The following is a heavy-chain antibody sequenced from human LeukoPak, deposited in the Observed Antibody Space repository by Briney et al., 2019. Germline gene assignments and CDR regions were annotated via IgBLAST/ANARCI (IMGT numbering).Heavy chain of an antibody. CDR3: AKGGHYSFFDY. CDR2: LIENGATT. V-gene: IGHV3-23*01. CDR1: GFTFSSHA. J-gene: IGHJ4*02. D-gene: IGHD4-11*01. Sequence: GGSLRLSCAASGFTFSSHAMSWVRRAPGKGLEWVSGLIENGATTYYADSVKGRFTISRDNSKNTHYLQMSSLRAEDTGIYYCAKGGHYSFFDYWGQGTLVTVSS.